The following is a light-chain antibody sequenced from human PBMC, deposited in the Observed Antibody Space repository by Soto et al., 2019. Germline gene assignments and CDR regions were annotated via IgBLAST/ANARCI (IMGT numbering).Light chain of an antibody. CDR3: SSYTSSSTYV. CDR1: GHDVGGYNY. Sequence: QSALTQPASVSGSPGQSITISCTGTGHDVGGYNYVSWYQQHPGKAPKLMIYEVSNRPSGVSNRFSGSKSGNTASLTISGLQAEDEADYYCSSYTSSSTYVFGTGTKVTVL. V-gene: IGLV2-14*01. J-gene: IGLJ1*01. CDR2: EVS.